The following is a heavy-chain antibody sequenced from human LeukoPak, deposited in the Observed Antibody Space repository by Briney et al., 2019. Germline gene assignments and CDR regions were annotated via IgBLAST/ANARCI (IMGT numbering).Heavy chain of an antibody. V-gene: IGHV4-34*01. J-gene: IGHJ4*02. Sequence: SETLSLTCAVYGGSFSGYYWSWIRQPPGKGLEWIGEINHSGSTNYNPSLKSRVTISVDTSKNQFSLTLSSVTAADTAVYYCARRRYDASGYYPSRGRYFDYWGQGTLVTVSS. D-gene: IGHD3-22*01. CDR2: INHSGST. CDR3: ARRRYDASGYYPSRGRYFDY. CDR1: GGSFSGYY.